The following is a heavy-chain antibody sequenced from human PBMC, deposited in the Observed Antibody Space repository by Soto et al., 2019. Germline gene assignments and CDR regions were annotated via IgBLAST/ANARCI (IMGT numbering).Heavy chain of an antibody. Sequence: EVQLVESGGGLVQSGGSMRLSCAASGLTVSSHYMTWVRQAPGKGLEWVSIIYSGGKTYYADSVKGKFTISRDSSKNTMYLQMNSLRAEDTAVYFCARSRYGDGDYFDPWGQGTLVTVSS. CDR3: ARSRYGDGDYFDP. D-gene: IGHD4-17*01. V-gene: IGHV3-66*01. CDR2: IYSGGKT. CDR1: GLTVSSHY. J-gene: IGHJ5*02.